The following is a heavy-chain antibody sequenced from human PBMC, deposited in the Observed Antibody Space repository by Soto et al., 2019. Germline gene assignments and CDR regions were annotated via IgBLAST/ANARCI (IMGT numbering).Heavy chain of an antibody. CDR1: AGSISTINYY. CDR2: ISYSGST. CDR3: ARSAQWDGFDP. D-gene: IGHD2-8*01. Sequence: QVQLQESGPGLVRPSQTLSLTCTVSAGSISTINYYWSWIRQHPEKGLEWIGYISYSGSTFYHSSLKGRVTIPLDTSKKQFSLTLTSVTAADTAVYYCARSAQWDGFDPWGQGTMVTVSS. J-gene: IGHJ3*01. V-gene: IGHV4-31*03.